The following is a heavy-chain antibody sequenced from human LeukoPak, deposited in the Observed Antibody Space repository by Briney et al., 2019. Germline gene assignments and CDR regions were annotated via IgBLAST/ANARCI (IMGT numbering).Heavy chain of an antibody. D-gene: IGHD3-22*01. CDR2: INPNSGGT. J-gene: IGHJ4*02. CDR1: GYTFTGYY. CDR3: SRARLGGYYYFDY. Sequence: ASVKVSCKASGYTFTGYYMHWVRQAPGQGLEWMGWINPNSGGTNYAQKFQGRVTMTRDTSISTAYMELRRLRSDDTAVSYCSRARLGGYYYFDYWGQGTLVTVSS. V-gene: IGHV1-2*02.